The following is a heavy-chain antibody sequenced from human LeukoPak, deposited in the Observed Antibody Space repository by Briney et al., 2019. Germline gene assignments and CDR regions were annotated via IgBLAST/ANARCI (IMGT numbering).Heavy chain of an antibody. V-gene: IGHV3-21*01. CDR3: ARAEIRGAAAFDI. J-gene: IGHJ3*02. D-gene: IGHD3-10*01. CDR1: GFTFSSYS. CDR2: ISSSSSYI. Sequence: GSLRLSCAASGFTFSSYSMSWVRQAPGKGLEWVSSISSSSSYIYYADSVKGRFTISRDNAKNSLYLQMNSLRDEGTAVYYCARAEIRGAAAFDIWGQGTMVTVSS.